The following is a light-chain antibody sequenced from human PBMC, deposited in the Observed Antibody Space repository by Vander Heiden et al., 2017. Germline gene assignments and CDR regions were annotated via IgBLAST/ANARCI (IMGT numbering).Light chain of an antibody. CDR1: QSVSSY. Sequence: EIVMPQSPATLSVSPGERAPLPCRASQSVSSYLAWFQQKPGQAPRLLIYGASTRATGIPARFSGSGSGTEFTLIIGSLQSEDFAVYYCQQYNNWPLTFGGGTKVEIK. V-gene: IGKV3-15*01. J-gene: IGKJ4*01. CDR3: QQYNNWPLT. CDR2: GAS.